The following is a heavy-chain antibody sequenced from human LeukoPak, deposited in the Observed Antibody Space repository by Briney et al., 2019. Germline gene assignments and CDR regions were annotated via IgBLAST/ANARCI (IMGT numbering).Heavy chain of an antibody. D-gene: IGHD3-10*01. CDR3: ARDRGITTARGVPSWFDP. Sequence: PSDTLSLTCTVSGGPINSDTYYWTWLRQPAGLGLERIGRIYTTGSPKYNPSLASRVTISDDTSKNQLSLRLSSVTAADTAVYYCARDRGITTARGVPSWFDPWGQGTLVTVSS. CDR1: GGPINSDTYY. V-gene: IGHV4-61*02. CDR2: IYTTGSP. J-gene: IGHJ5*02.